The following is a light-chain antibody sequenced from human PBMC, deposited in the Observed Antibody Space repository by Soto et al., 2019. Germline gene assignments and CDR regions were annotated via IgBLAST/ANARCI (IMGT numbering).Light chain of an antibody. CDR1: SSDVGSYNL. Sequence: QSALTQPASVSGSPGQSITISCTGTSSDVGSYNLVSWYQQHPGKAPKLMIYEGSKRPSGVSNRFSGSKSGNTASLTISGLQAEDEADYYCCSYAGSSTLVGTGTKVTVL. CDR3: CSYAGSSTL. CDR2: EGS. J-gene: IGLJ1*01. V-gene: IGLV2-23*01.